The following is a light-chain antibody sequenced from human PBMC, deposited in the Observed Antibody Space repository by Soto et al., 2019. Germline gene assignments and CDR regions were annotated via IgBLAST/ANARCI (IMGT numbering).Light chain of an antibody. CDR1: NIGIKS. V-gene: IGLV3-21*04. Sequence: SYELTQPPSVSVAPGKTARITCGGNNIGIKSVHWYQQKPGQAPVLVIYYDSDRPSGIPERFSGSNSGNTATLTISRVEAGDEADYYCQVWDSSSDHPYVFGTGTKLTVL. J-gene: IGLJ1*01. CDR3: QVWDSSSDHPYV. CDR2: YDS.